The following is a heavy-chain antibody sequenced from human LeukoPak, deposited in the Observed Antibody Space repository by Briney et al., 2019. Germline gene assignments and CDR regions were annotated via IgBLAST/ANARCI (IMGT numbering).Heavy chain of an antibody. CDR2: ISGSGGST. V-gene: IGHV3-23*01. CDR3: AKTLPNDFAQIYYYYGMDV. D-gene: IGHD2-21*02. Sequence: GGSLRLSCAASRFTFSSYAMSWVRQAPGKGLEWVSAISGSGGSTYYADSVKGRFTISRDNSKNTLYLQMNSLRAEDTAVYYCAKTLPNDFAQIYYYYGMDVWGQGTTVTVSS. CDR1: RFTFSSYA. J-gene: IGHJ6*02.